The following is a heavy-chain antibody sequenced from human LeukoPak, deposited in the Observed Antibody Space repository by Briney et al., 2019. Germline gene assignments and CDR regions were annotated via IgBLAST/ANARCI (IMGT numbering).Heavy chain of an antibody. CDR1: GGTFSSYA. CDR2: IIPIFGTA. D-gene: IGHD5-12*01. V-gene: IGHV1-69*05. J-gene: IGHJ4*02. CDR3: ARESYIVATITGFDY. Sequence: SSVKVSCKASGGTFSSYAISWVRQAPGQGLEWMGRIIPIFGTANYAQKFQGRVPITTDECTSTAYMELSSLRSEDTAVYYCARESYIVATITGFDYWGQGTLVTVSS.